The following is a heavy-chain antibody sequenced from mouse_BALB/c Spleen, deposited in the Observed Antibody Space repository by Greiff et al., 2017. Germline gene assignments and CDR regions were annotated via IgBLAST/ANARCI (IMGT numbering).Heavy chain of an antibody. CDR3: ARGGDGAWFAY. CDR2: INPSTGYT. V-gene: IGHV1-7*01. Sequence: VQLQQSGAELAKPGASVKMSCKASGYTFTSYWMHWVKQRPGQGLEWIGYINPSTGYTEYNQKFKGKATLTADTSSSTAYMQLSSLTSEDSAVYFCARGGDGAWFAYWGQGTLVTVSA. J-gene: IGHJ3*01. CDR1: GYTFTSYW. D-gene: IGHD3-3*01.